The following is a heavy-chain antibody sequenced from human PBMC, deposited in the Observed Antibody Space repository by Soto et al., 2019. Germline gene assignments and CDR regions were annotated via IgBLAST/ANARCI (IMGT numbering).Heavy chain of an antibody. D-gene: IGHD1-1*01. CDR1: GFTFSDYY. J-gene: IGHJ4*02. V-gene: IGHV3-11*01. Sequence: GGSLRLSCTASGFTFSDYYMSWIRQAPGKGLEWVSYISGSGTIQHYADSLKGRLTISRDNDKNALYLQVNSLRADDTAVYYCARGDGRYITRGHDYWGQGTLVTVSS. CDR2: ISGSGTIQ. CDR3: ARGDGRYITRGHDY.